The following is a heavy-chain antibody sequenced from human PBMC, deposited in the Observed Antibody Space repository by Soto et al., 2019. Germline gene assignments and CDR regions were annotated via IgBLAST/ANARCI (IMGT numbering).Heavy chain of an antibody. CDR1: RFTFSTYW. Sequence: EVQLVESGGGLVQPGGSLRLSCAASRFTFSTYWMHWVRQVPGKGLVWVSRINSDGSSTTYADSVKGRFTISRDNAKNTRYVQMNSLRAEDTAVYYCARLRSTTVGGGEAFDTWGQGTMVTVSS. CDR3: ARLRSTTVGGGEAFDT. CDR2: INSDGSST. D-gene: IGHD6-19*01. V-gene: IGHV3-74*03. J-gene: IGHJ3*02.